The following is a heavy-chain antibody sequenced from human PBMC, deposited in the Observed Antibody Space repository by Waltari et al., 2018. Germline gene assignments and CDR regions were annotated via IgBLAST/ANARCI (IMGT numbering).Heavy chain of an antibody. J-gene: IGHJ4*02. D-gene: IGHD3-22*01. Sequence: EVELRESGGGVGQPGGAPRRSCGTSAFGFETFGLHWVRQVPGKGLEWVSYINADGTSSSYADSVSGRFTISRDNSKNSLYLQMTSLRREDTAFYYCAKPVDYDGRGYADVWGQGTLVTVSS. CDR3: AKPVDYDGRGYADV. CDR1: AFGFETFG. CDR2: INADGTSS. V-gene: IGHV3-43*02.